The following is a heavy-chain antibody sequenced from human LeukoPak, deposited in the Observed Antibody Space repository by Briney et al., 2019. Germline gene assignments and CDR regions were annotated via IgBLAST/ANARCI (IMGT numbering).Heavy chain of an antibody. J-gene: IGHJ5*02. CDR1: GGSISSGGYY. CDR2: IYYSGST. CDR3: ARSHLPLLEFDP. D-gene: IGHD1-1*01. Sequence: SETLSLACTVSGGSISSGGYYWSWIRQHPGKGLEWIGYIYYSGSTYYNPSLKSRVTISVDTSKNQFSLKLSSVTAADTAVYYCARSHLPLLEFDPWGQGTLVTVSS. V-gene: IGHV4-31*03.